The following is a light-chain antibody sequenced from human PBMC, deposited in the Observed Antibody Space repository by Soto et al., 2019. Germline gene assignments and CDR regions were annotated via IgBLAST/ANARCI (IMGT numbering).Light chain of an antibody. Sequence: QPVLTQPPSASGTPGQRITISCSGSSSNIGSHTVNWHQQVPGTAPKLLIYSNNERPSGVPDRFSGSKSGTSASLAISGLQSGDEADYYCAAWDDSLNGVIFGEGTKVTVL. CDR3: AAWDDSLNGVI. CDR2: SNN. J-gene: IGLJ2*01. CDR1: SSNIGSHT. V-gene: IGLV1-44*01.